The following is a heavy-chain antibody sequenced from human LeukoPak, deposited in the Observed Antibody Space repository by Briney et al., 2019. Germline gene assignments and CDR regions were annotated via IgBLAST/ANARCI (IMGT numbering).Heavy chain of an antibody. V-gene: IGHV3-53*01. CDR2: IYSGGST. CDR3: ARVANYYYGMDV. Sequence: GGSLRLSCAASGFTVSSNYMGWVRQAPGKGLEWVSVIYSGGSTYYADSVKGRFTISRDNPMNTLYLQMNSLRAEDTAVYYCARVANYYYGMDVWGQGTTVTVSS. CDR1: GFTVSSNY. J-gene: IGHJ6*02.